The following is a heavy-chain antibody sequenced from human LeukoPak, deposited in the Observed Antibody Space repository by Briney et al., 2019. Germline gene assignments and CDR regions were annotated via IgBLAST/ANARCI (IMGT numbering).Heavy chain of an antibody. Sequence: QPGGSLRLSCAASGFTFSSYWMTWIRQAPGKGLEWVAHIKEDATESRSADSVKGRFTISRDNTKNSLFLQLNGLRAEDTAVYYCVRDRGWYHFDLWGQGTLVTVSS. V-gene: IGHV3-7*01. D-gene: IGHD3-10*01. J-gene: IGHJ4*02. CDR3: VRDRGWYHFDL. CDR2: IKEDATES. CDR1: GFTFSSYW.